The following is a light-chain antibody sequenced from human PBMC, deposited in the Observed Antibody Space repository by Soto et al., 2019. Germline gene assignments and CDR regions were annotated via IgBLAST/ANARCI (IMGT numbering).Light chain of an antibody. CDR2: GAS. V-gene: IGKV3-15*01. CDR3: QQYNSWLWT. Sequence: EMVMTQSPATLSVSPGEGATLSCTASQSVSSKLAWYQQKPGQAPRLLIYGASTRATGIPARFSGSGSGTEFTLIISSLQSEDSVVYYCQQYNSWLWTFGQGTKVEIK. CDR1: QSVSSK. J-gene: IGKJ1*01.